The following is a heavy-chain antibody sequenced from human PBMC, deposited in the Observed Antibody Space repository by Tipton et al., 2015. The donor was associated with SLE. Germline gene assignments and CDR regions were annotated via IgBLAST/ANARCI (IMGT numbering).Heavy chain of an antibody. J-gene: IGHJ4*02. D-gene: IGHD3-10*01. CDR3: ARQPTYYYGSGRGY. V-gene: IGHV4-39*07. Sequence: TLSLTCTVSGGSISSSSYYLGWIRQPPGKGLGWIGSIYYSGSTYYNPSLKSRVTISVDTSKNQFSLKLSSVTAADTAVYYCARQPTYYYGSGRGYWGQGTLVTVSS. CDR2: IYYSGST. CDR1: GGSISSSSYY.